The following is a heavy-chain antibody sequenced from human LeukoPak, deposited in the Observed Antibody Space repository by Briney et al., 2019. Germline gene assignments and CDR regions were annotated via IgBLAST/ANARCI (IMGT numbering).Heavy chain of an antibody. CDR1: GGSISSSSYY. J-gene: IGHJ4*02. CDR2: IYYSGST. Sequence: PSETLSLTCTVSGGSISSSSYYWGWIRQPPGKGLEWIGSIYYSGSTYYNPSLKSRVTISVDTSKNQFSLKLSSVTAADTAVYYRARDRYSYGWYYYDSSGYQLFDYWGQGTLVTVSS. V-gene: IGHV4-39*01. CDR3: ARDRYSYGWYYYDSSGYQLFDY. D-gene: IGHD3-22*01.